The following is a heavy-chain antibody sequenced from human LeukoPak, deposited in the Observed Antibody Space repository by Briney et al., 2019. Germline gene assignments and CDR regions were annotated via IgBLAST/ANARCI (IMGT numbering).Heavy chain of an antibody. CDR1: GGSISSYY. V-gene: IGHV4-59*01. D-gene: IGHD3-22*01. CDR3: ATSYYYDSSGYYYGFDY. Sequence: PSETLSLTCTVSGGSISSYYWSWIRQPPGKGLEWIGYIYYSGSTNYNPSLKSRVTISVDTSKNQFSLKLSSVTAADTAVYYCATSYYYDSSGYYYGFDYWGQGTLVTVSS. CDR2: IYYSGST. J-gene: IGHJ4*02.